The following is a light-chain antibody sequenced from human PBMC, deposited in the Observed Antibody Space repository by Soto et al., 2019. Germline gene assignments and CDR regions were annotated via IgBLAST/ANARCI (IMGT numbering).Light chain of an antibody. J-gene: IGKJ1*01. CDR1: QSISSSY. CDR3: QQYGSMWT. CDR2: RAS. V-gene: IGKV3-20*01. Sequence: EIVLTQSPGTLSLSPGERTTLSCRASQSISSSYLAWYQQKPGQAPRLLIYRASSRTTGIPDRSSDGGSGIDFTVTISRLEPENCAVYYCQQYGSMWTFGRRNKVEIK.